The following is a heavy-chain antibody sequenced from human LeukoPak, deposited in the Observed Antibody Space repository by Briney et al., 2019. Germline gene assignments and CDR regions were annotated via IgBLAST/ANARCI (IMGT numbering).Heavy chain of an antibody. J-gene: IGHJ4*02. D-gene: IGHD2/OR15-2a*01. V-gene: IGHV3-23*01. Sequence: PGGSLRLSCAASGFTFSSYAVNWVRQAPGKAREWVSAISSSGGTTYYADSVKGRFSISRDNSKNMLYLQMNSLRAEDTAVYYCAKDRNSWPTNFDSWGQGTLVTVSA. CDR3: AKDRNSWPTNFDS. CDR1: GFTFSSYA. CDR2: ISSSGGTT.